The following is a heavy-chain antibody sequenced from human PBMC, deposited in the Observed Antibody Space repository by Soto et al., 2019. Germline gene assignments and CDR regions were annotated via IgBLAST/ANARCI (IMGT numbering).Heavy chain of an antibody. Sequence: ASVKVSCKASGYTFSSYAMHWVRQAPGQRLEWMGWINAGYGNTKSSQKFQDRVTISRDTSASTAYMELTSLRSEDTAVYFCAKDFWGLELPAYHFDYWGQGALVTVSS. CDR1: GYTFSSYA. J-gene: IGHJ4*02. CDR3: AKDFWGLELPAYHFDY. CDR2: INAGYGNT. V-gene: IGHV1-3*01. D-gene: IGHD1-7*01.